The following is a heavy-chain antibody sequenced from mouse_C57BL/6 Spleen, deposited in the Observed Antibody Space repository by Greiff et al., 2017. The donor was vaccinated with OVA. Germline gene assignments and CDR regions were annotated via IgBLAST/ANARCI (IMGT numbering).Heavy chain of an antibody. CDR3: ALYDYNDQVLAY. CDR2: IDPNSGGT. D-gene: IGHD2-4*01. CDR1: GYTFTSYW. J-gene: IGHJ3*01. Sequence: VKLQQPGAELVKPGASVKLSCKASGYTFTSYWMTWVKQRPGRGLEWIGRIDPNSGGTKYNEKFKSKATLTVDTPSSTAYMQLSSLTSEDSAVYDCALYDYNDQVLAYWGQGTLVTVSA. V-gene: IGHV1-72*01.